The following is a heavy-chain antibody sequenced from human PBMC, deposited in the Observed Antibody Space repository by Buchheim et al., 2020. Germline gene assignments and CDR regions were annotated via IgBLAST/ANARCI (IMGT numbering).Heavy chain of an antibody. J-gene: IGHJ4*02. Sequence: EVQLLESGGGLVQPGGSLRLSCAASGFTFSSYAMSWVRQAPGKGLEWVSAISGSGGSTYHADSVKGRFTISRDNSKNTLYLQMNSLRAEDTAVYYCAKVGYDILTGYYGNYYFDYWGQGTL. CDR3: AKVGYDILTGYYGNYYFDY. CDR1: GFTFSSYA. CDR2: ISGSGGST. V-gene: IGHV3-23*01. D-gene: IGHD3-9*01.